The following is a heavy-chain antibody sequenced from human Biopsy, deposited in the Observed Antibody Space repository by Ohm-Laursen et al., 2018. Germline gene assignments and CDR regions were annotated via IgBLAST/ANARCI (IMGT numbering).Heavy chain of an antibody. CDR1: DDSIRNFY. V-gene: IGHV4-59*08. CDR3: ARLGNFWNAEDGLDL. CDR2: ASYSGYT. Sequence: GTLSLTCAVSDDSIRNFYWTWIRQPPGQGLEWIGHASYSGYTNYNPSLKSRFTISVHTSKNHFTLTLRYVTAADSAVYSCARLGNFWNAEDGLDLWGLGTMVTVSS. D-gene: IGHD3-3*01. J-gene: IGHJ3*01.